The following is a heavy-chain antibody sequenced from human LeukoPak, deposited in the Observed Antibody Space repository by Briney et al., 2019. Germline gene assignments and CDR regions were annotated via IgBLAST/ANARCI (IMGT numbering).Heavy chain of an antibody. CDR1: GYTFTSYD. CDR3: ARGRGRWLQLNY. V-gene: IGHV1-8*01. D-gene: IGHD5-24*01. Sequence: ASVKVSCKASGYTFTSYDINWVRQATGQGLEWMGWMNPNSGNTGYAQKFQGRVTMTRNTSISTAYMELSSLRSEDTAVYYCARGRGRWLQLNYWGQGTLVTVSS. J-gene: IGHJ4*02. CDR2: MNPNSGNT.